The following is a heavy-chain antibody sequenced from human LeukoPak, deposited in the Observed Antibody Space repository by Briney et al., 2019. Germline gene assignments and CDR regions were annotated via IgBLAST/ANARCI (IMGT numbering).Heavy chain of an antibody. Sequence: GGSLRLSCAASGFTFISYAMSWVRQAPGKGLEWVSAISGSGGSIYYADSVKGRFTISRDNSKNTLYLQMNSLRAEDTAVYYCAKSPGNYYDNSGYYSYFDYWGQGTLVTVSS. J-gene: IGHJ4*02. CDR1: GFTFISYA. CDR2: ISGSGGSI. D-gene: IGHD3-22*01. CDR3: AKSPGNYYDNSGYYSYFDY. V-gene: IGHV3-23*01.